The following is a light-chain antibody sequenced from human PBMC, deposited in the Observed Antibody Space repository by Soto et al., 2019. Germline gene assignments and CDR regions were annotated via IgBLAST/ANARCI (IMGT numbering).Light chain of an antibody. Sequence: EVVLTQSPGTLSLSPGERATLSCRASQSVSSSYLAWYQQKPGQAPRLLIYDASNRVTGIPDRFRGSGSGTDFTLTISRLEPEDFAVYYCQQYGPLVPNTFGQGTKLEIK. CDR3: QQYGPLVPNT. CDR1: QSVSSSY. CDR2: DAS. V-gene: IGKV3-20*01. J-gene: IGKJ2*01.